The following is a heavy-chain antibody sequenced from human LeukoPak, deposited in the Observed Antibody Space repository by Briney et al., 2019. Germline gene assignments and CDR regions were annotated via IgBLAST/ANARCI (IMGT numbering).Heavy chain of an antibody. Sequence: PSETLSLTCTVSGGSISSGDYYWSWLRQPPGKGLEWIGYIYYSGGTYYNPSLKSRVSISVDTSKNQFSLKLSSVTAADTAVYYCAREDSSGYDRSLDYWGQGTLVAVSS. D-gene: IGHD3-22*01. CDR2: IYYSGGT. V-gene: IGHV4-30-4*01. CDR1: GGSISSGDYY. J-gene: IGHJ4*02. CDR3: AREDSSGYDRSLDY.